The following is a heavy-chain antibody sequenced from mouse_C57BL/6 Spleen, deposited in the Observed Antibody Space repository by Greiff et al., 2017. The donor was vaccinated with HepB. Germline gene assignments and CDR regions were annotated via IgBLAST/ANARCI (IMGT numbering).Heavy chain of an antibody. CDR1: GYAFTNYL. CDR3: ARSGYSDYFDY. D-gene: IGHD2-12*01. CDR2: INPGSGGT. V-gene: IGHV1-54*01. J-gene: IGHJ2*01. Sequence: QVQLQQSGAELVRPGTSVKVSCKASGYAFTNYLLEWVKQRPGQGLEWIGVINPGSGGTNYNEKFKGKATLTADKSSSTAYMQLSSLTSEDSAVYFCARSGYSDYFDYWGQGTTLTVSS.